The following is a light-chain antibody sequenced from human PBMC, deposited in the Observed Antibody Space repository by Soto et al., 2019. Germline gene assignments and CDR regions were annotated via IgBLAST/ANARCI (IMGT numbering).Light chain of an antibody. Sequence: EIVMTHSPATLSVSPGERVTLSCRASQSVRSNLAWHQQKPGQAPRLLIYGASTRATGLPARFSGSGSGTDFTLTISSLQSEDFAVYYCQQYNTWPPITFGQGTRLEIK. V-gene: IGKV3-15*01. CDR1: QSVRSN. J-gene: IGKJ5*01. CDR3: QQYNTWPPIT. CDR2: GAS.